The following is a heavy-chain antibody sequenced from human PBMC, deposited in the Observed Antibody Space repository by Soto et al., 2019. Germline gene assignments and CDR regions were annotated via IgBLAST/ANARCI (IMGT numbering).Heavy chain of an antibody. Sequence: QVQLQQWGARLLKPSETLSLTCAVYGGSFSAYYWSWIRQPPGKGLEWIGEINHSGSTNYNPSLKSRVSISVDTSKNQFSLKLSSVTAADTAVYYCARGKYDIVVVPTTIGFDPWGQGTLVTVSS. J-gene: IGHJ5*02. CDR1: GGSFSAYY. D-gene: IGHD2-2*01. V-gene: IGHV4-34*02. CDR2: INHSGST. CDR3: ARGKYDIVVVPTTIGFDP.